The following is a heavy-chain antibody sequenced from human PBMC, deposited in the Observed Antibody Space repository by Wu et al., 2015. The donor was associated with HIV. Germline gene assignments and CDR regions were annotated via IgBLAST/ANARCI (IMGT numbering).Heavy chain of an antibody. D-gene: IGHD3/OR15-3a*01. J-gene: IGHJ6*03. V-gene: IGHV1-69*13. CDR2: IIPVFGTA. CDR1: GYIFTHYG. Sequence: QVQLVQSGVEVKKPGASVKVSCKASGYIFTHYGITWVRQAPGQGPEWMGGIIPVFGTANYAQNFQDRVTITSDESTSTTYMELSSPSSDDTAVYYCARDLGNDFAVRGYYWYMDVWGRGTAITVSS. CDR3: ARDLGNDFAVRGYYWYMDV.